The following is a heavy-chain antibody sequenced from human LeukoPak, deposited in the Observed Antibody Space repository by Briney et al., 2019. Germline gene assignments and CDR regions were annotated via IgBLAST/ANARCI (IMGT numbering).Heavy chain of an antibody. Sequence: SVKVSCKASGGTFSSYAISWVRQAPGQGLEWMGGIIPIFGTANYAQKFQGRVTITADESTSTAYMELSSLRSEDTAVYYCARGINTDYDFWSGYFTPFDYWGQGTQVIVSS. CDR2: IIPIFGTA. D-gene: IGHD3-3*01. V-gene: IGHV1-69*01. CDR1: GGTFSSYA. CDR3: ARGINTDYDFWSGYFTPFDY. J-gene: IGHJ4*02.